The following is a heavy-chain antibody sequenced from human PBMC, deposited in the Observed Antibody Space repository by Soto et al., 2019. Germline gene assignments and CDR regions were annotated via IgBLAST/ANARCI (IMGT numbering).Heavy chain of an antibody. D-gene: IGHD2-2*01. CDR3: ARVYCSSTSCYLRLDV. CDR2: ISSSGSTI. V-gene: IGHV3-48*03. CDR1: GFTFSSYE. Sequence: GGSLRLSCAASGFTFSSYEMNWVRQAPGKGLEWVSYISSSGSTIYYAASVKGRFTISRDNAKNSLYLQMNSLRAEDTDVYYCARVYCSSTSCYLRLDVWGQGTTVTVSS. J-gene: IGHJ6*02.